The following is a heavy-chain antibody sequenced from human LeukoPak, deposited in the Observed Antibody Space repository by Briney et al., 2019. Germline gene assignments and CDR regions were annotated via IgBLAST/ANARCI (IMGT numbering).Heavy chain of an antibody. V-gene: IGHV3-48*03. J-gene: IGHJ3*02. CDR2: ISTSGSSV. Sequence: GGSLRLSCAASGFTFSNYEMNWVRQAPGEGLEWISYISTSGSSVNYADSVKGRFTISRDNAKNSLYLQMNSLRAEDTALYYCARDTHYYGSGSPAFDIWGQGTMVTVSS. D-gene: IGHD3-10*01. CDR3: ARDTHYYGSGSPAFDI. CDR1: GFTFSNYE.